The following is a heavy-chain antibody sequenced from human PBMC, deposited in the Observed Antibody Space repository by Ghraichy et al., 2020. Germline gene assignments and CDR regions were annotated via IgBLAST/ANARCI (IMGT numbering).Heavy chain of an antibody. D-gene: IGHD6-19*01. CDR2: IYNTGST. CDR1: GGSISSYY. J-gene: IGHJ5*02. Sequence: SETLSLTCTVSGGSISSYYWSWVRQPPGKGLEWIGYIYNTGSTNYNPSLKSRVTISLDTSRSQFSLKLSSVTAADTAVYYCARHVPSQQWLVRGWFGPWGQGTLVTVSS. CDR3: ARHVPSQQWLVRGWFGP. V-gene: IGHV4-59*08.